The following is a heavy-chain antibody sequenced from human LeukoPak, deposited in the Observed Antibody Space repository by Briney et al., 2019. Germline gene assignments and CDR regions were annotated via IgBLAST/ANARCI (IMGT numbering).Heavy chain of an antibody. D-gene: IGHD6-13*01. CDR3: ARVRIAAAVHFDY. J-gene: IGHJ4*02. CDR1: GYTFTSYD. Sequence: ASVKVSCKASGYTFTSYDINWVRQATGQGLEWMGWMNPNSGGTNYAQKFQGRVTMTRDTSISTAYMELSRLRSDDTAVYYCARVRIAAAVHFDYWGQGTLVTVSS. V-gene: IGHV1-2*02. CDR2: MNPNSGGT.